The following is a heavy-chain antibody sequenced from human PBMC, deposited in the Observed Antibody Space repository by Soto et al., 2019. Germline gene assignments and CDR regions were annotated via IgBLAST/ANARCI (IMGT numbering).Heavy chain of an antibody. CDR1: GFTFSSYS. CDR2: ISSSSSYI. CDR3: ARGGMVVATDF. J-gene: IGHJ4*02. V-gene: IGHV3-21*01. Sequence: EVQLVESGGGLVKPGGSLRLSCAASGFTFSSYSMNWVRQAPGKGLECVSSISSSSSYIYYADSVKGRFTISRDNAKNSLYLQMNSRRAEDTAVYYCARGGMVVATDFWGQGTLVTVSS. D-gene: IGHD1-26*01.